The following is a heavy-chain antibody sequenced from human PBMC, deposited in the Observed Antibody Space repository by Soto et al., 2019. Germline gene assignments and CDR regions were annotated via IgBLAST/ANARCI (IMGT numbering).Heavy chain of an antibody. CDR1: GFTFSVYY. J-gene: IGHJ4*02. CDR2: ISSSTSHT. Sequence: QVQLVESGGGLVKPGGSLRLSCAVSGFTFSVYYMTWIRQAPGTGLEWVSYISSSTSHTNYADSVKGRFTISRDNAKNSLFLQMNSLRAEDTAVYYCARGRGAAADYFDFWGQGTLVTVSS. CDR3: ARGRGAAADYFDF. V-gene: IGHV3-11*05. D-gene: IGHD6-13*01.